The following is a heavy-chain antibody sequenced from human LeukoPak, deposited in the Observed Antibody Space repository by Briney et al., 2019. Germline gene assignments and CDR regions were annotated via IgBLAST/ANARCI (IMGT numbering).Heavy chain of an antibody. J-gene: IGHJ4*02. D-gene: IGHD2-8*02. CDR2: IYYNGNT. CDR1: GGSVSSSSYY. Sequence: SETLSLTCTVSGGSVSSSSYYGVWIRQPPGKGLEWIATIYYNGNTYYSPSLKNRVTISLDTSKNQFSLRVSSVTAADTAVYYCARLLARGDFDSWGQGTLVTVSS. CDR3: ARLLARGDFDS. V-gene: IGHV4-39*01.